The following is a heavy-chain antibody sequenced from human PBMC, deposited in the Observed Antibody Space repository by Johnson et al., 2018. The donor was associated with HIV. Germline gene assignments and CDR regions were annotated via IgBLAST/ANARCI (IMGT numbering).Heavy chain of an antibody. CDR2: ISDSGGGT. J-gene: IGHJ3*02. CDR1: GFTFSIYA. D-gene: IGHD3-16*01. Sequence: EVQLVESGGGLVQPGGSLRLSCAASGFTFSIYAMIWVRQAPGKGLEWVSAISDSGGGTYSADSVKGRFTISRDNSKNTLYLQMNSLRAEDTAVYYCAREATYYDYVWGSYAFDIWGQGTMVTVSS. V-gene: IGHV3-23*04. CDR3: AREATYYDYVWGSYAFDI.